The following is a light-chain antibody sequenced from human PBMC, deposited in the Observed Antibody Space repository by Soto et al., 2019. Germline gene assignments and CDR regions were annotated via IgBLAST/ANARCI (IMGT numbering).Light chain of an antibody. V-gene: IGKV1-9*01. Sequence: DIQLTQSPSFLSASVGDRVTITCRASQGINNYLAWHQQKPGKAPELLIYGASTLDAGVPSRFSGSGSGTEFILTISSLQPEDFATYYCQQLKAYPFTFGPGTKVDIK. CDR1: QGINNY. J-gene: IGKJ3*01. CDR2: GAS. CDR3: QQLKAYPFT.